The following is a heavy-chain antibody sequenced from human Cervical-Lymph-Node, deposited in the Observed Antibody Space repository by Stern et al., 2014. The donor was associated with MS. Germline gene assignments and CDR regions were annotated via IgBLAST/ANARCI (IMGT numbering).Heavy chain of an antibody. Sequence: QVQLQESGPGLVKPSQTLSLTCTVSGGSISSGGYYWSWIRQHPGQGLEWIVYIYYSGSSYYNPSLKSRVTISVDTSKNQFSLKLSSVTAADTAVYYCAAELGGSYYFDYWGQGTLVTVSS. CDR1: GGSISSGGYY. V-gene: IGHV4-31*03. CDR2: IYYSGSS. J-gene: IGHJ4*02. CDR3: AAELGGSYYFDY. D-gene: IGHD1-26*01.